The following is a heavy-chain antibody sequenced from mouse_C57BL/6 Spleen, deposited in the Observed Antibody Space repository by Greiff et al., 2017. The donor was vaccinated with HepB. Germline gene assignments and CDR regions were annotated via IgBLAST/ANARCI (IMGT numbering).Heavy chain of an antibody. V-gene: IGHV1-66*01. CDR2: IYPGSGNT. D-gene: IGHD4-1*01. J-gene: IGHJ4*01. CDR3: ARGSNWDVYAMDY. Sequence: QVQLQQSGPELVKPGASVKISCKASGYSFTSYYIHWVKQRPGQGLEWIGWIYPGSGNTKYNEKFKGKATLTADTASSTAYMQLSSLTSEDSAVYYCARGSNWDVYAMDYWGQGTSVTVSS. CDR1: GYSFTSYY.